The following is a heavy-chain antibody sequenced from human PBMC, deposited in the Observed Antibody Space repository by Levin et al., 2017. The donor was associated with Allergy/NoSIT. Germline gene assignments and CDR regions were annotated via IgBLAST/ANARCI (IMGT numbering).Heavy chain of an antibody. J-gene: IGHJ5*02. V-gene: IGHV4-59*01. CDR2: IYSSGST. CDR3: ARGKITIFGVLKTNWFDP. Sequence: SETLSLTCTVSGGSFSDYYWSWIRQPPGKGLEWIGNIYSSGSTNNNPSLKRRVTMSVDTSKNQFSLKLSSVTAADTAVYYCARGKITIFGVLKTNWFDPWGQGTLVIVSS. CDR1: GGSFSDYY. D-gene: IGHD3-3*01.